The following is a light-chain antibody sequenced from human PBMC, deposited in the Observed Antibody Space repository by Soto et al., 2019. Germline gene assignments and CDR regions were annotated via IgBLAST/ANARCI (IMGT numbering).Light chain of an antibody. CDR1: QSISSW. J-gene: IGKJ4*01. CDR3: QQYNSYPLT. Sequence: DIQMTQSPSTLSASVGDRVTITCRASQSISSWLAWYQQKPGKAPKLLIYKASSLESGVPSRFSGSGSGTEFTLTISTLQPDAFATYYCQQYNSYPLTFGGGTKVEIK. CDR2: KAS. V-gene: IGKV1-5*03.